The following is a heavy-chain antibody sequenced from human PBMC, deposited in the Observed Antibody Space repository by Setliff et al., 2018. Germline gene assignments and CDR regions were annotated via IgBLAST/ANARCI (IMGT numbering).Heavy chain of an antibody. CDR3: ARLAVRNTVYYYFTDV. CDR1: GYDFFGYW. J-gene: IGHJ6*03. CDR2: IYPGDSDT. D-gene: IGHD2-2*02. Sequence: GETLKISCQGLGYDFFGYWIAWVRQVPGKGPEWVGLIYPGDSDTRYSPSFQGQVTIAVDRSRVTAYLQWDSLKASDAATYYCARLAVRNTVYYYFTDVWGKGTSVTVSS. V-gene: IGHV5-51*01.